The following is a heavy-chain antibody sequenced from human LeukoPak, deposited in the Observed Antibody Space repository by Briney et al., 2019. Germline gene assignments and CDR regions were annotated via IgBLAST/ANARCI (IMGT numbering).Heavy chain of an antibody. Sequence: PGGSLRLSCAASGFTFSRYAMSWVRQAPGKGREWVSAIRGSGGSTYYADCGKGRFTISRDNSKNTLYLQMNSLRAEDTAVYYCAKLGEAAGFYYFDYWGQGTLVTVSS. CDR2: IRGSGGST. J-gene: IGHJ4*02. D-gene: IGHD6-13*01. CDR1: GFTFSRYA. V-gene: IGHV3-23*01. CDR3: AKLGEAAGFYYFDY.